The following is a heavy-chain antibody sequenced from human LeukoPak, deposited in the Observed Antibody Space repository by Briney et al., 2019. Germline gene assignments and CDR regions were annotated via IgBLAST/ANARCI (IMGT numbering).Heavy chain of an antibody. CDR1: GFTFGSYA. CDR3: AKSQPSAISRFDP. D-gene: IGHD2-2*02. V-gene: IGHV3-23*01. J-gene: IGHJ5*02. Sequence: GESLKISCAASGFTFGSYAMNWVRQAPGKGLEWVSAVSGSGESIYYADSVKGRFTISRDNSKNTLYLQMNSLRAEDTAVYYCAKSQPSAISRFDPWGQGTLVTVSS. CDR2: VSGSGESI.